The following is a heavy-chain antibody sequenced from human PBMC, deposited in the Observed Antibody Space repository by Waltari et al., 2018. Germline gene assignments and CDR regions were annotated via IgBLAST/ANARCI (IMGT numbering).Heavy chain of an antibody. CDR1: GFTFSSYS. V-gene: IGHV3-21*01. J-gene: IGHJ4*02. CDR3: ARDQVGATAWFDY. CDR2: ISSSSSYI. Sequence: EVQLVESGGGLVKPGGSLRLSCAASGFTFSSYSMNWVHQAPGKGLEWVSSISSSSSYIYYADSVKGRFTISRDNAKNSLYLQMNSLRAEDTAVYYCARDQVGATAWFDYWGQGTLVTVSS. D-gene: IGHD1-26*01.